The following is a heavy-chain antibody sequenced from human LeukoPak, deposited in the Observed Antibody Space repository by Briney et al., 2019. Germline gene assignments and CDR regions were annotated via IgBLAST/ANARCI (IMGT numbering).Heavy chain of an antibody. V-gene: IGHV4-39*07. Sequence: SETLSLTCTVSGGSISSSSYYWGWIRQPPGKGLERIGSIYYSGSTYYNPSIKCRVTILVDTSKNQFSLKLSSVTAEDTAVYYCARDLAVVTANFDYWGQGTLVTVSS. D-gene: IGHD2-21*02. CDR1: GGSISSSSYY. J-gene: IGHJ4*02. CDR3: ARDLAVVTANFDY. CDR2: IYYSGST.